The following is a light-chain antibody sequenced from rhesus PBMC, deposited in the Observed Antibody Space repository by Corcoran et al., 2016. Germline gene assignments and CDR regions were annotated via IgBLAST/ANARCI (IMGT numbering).Light chain of an antibody. CDR3: SSYASSSTYI. V-gene: IGLV2-13*03. Sequence: QAAPTQSPSGSGSPGQSVTISCTGTSSDIGGHNRVSWYQQHPGKAPKLMIYEVSKRPSGVSDRFSGSKSGNTASLTISGLPAEDEADYYCSSYASSSTYIFGAGTRLTVL. CDR2: EVS. CDR1: SSDIGGHNR. J-gene: IGLJ1*01.